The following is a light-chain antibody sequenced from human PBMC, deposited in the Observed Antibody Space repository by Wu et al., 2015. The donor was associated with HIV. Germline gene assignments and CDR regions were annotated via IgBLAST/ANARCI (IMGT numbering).Light chain of an antibody. CDR3: QQYNNWPRT. J-gene: IGKJ1*01. V-gene: IGKV3-15*01. CDR2: GAS. Sequence: VLTQSPDTLSVSPGERVTLSCRASQSVSRNLAWYQQKPGQAPRLLMYGASTRATGIAARFGGSGSGTEFTLTISSMQPEDFAVYYCQQYNNWPRTFGQGTKVEIK. CDR1: QSVSRN.